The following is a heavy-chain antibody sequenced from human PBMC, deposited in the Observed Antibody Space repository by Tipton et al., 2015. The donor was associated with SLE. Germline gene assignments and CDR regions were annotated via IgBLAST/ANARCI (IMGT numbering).Heavy chain of an antibody. D-gene: IGHD5-18*01. V-gene: IGHV3-30-3*01. CDR2: ISYDGSNK. J-gene: IGHJ6*03. CDR3: AREGYSSYYYYYMDV. Sequence: SLRLSCAASGFTFSSYALHWVRQAPGKGLEWVAVISYDGSNKYYADSVKGRFTISRDNSKNTLYLQMNSPRAEDTAMYYCAREGYSSYYYYYMDVWGKGTTVTVSS. CDR1: GFTFSSYA.